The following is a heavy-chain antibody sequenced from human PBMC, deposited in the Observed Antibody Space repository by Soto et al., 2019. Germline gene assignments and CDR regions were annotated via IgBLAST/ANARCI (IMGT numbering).Heavy chain of an antibody. CDR2: IGTAGDT. J-gene: IGHJ3*02. D-gene: IGHD3-22*01. CDR3: ARGLQGGPPPIAYYYDSSGYYHFHGNAFDI. Sequence: GGSLRLSCAAFGFTFSSYDMHWVRQATGKGLEWVSAIGTAGDTYYPGSVKGRFTISRENAKNSLYLQMNSLRAEDTAVYYCARGLQGGPPPIAYYYDSSGYYHFHGNAFDIWGQGTMVTVSS. V-gene: IGHV3-13*01. CDR1: GFTFSSYD.